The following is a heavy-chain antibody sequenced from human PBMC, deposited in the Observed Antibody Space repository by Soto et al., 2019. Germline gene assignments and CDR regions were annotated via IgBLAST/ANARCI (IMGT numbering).Heavy chain of an antibody. J-gene: IGHJ1*01. CDR3: AREENCSDGICYSEYFQR. Sequence: QVQLVQSGAEVKKPGASVKVSRKASGYIFTAYSMHWVRQAPGQGLEWMGVVNPSGGSTNYAQKFQGRITMTRDTSTSTVYMDLSSLTSEDTAVYYCAREENCSDGICYSEYFQRWGQGTLVTVSS. CDR2: VNPSGGST. CDR1: GYIFTAYS. V-gene: IGHV1-46*01. D-gene: IGHD2-15*01.